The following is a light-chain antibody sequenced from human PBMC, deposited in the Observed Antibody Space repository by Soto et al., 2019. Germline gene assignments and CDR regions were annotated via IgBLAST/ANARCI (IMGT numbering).Light chain of an antibody. CDR2: GAY. V-gene: IGKV3-15*01. J-gene: IGKJ5*01. Sequence: ILVTQSRATLSFSPGERATLSFMASQIVSSNLALYQQKPGDGPRLLIYGAYTRANAIPARSSRSGSGTEFTLPISTLQSQDFAVYYCQQYNNWASITFGQGTRLEIK. CDR1: QIVSSN. CDR3: QQYNNWASIT.